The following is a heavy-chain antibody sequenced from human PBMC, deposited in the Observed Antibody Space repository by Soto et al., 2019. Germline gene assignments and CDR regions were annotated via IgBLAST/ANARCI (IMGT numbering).Heavy chain of an antibody. V-gene: IGHV1-69*08. D-gene: IGHD2-15*01. Sequence: QVQLVQSGAEEKKTGSSVKISCTTSRGTFFNYTFTWVRRAPGQGLEWMGRVIPLLDASNYAEKFQDRVTIPADKFTSTAYMERSGLKSDDSAIYYCASGKSQMTQDRMGFYYYMDVWCKGTTGTVSS. CDR2: VIPLLDAS. J-gene: IGHJ6*03. CDR1: RGTFFNYT. CDR3: ASGKSQMTQDRMGFYYYMDV.